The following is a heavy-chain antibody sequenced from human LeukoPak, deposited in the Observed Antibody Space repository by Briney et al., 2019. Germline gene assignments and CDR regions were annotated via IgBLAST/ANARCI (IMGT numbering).Heavy chain of an antibody. CDR2: IHPNTGNP. CDR1: GYTFTNYA. CDR3: ARAYQTLGGLSLPDH. Sequence: ASVTVSFKASGYTFTNYAMNWVRQAPGQGLEWMGWIHPNTGNPTYVQGFTGRFVFSLDTSVGTTYLQISSLKTEDTAVYYCARAYQTLGGLSLPDHWGQGTLVAVSS. J-gene: IGHJ5*02. D-gene: IGHD3-16*02. V-gene: IGHV7-4-1*02.